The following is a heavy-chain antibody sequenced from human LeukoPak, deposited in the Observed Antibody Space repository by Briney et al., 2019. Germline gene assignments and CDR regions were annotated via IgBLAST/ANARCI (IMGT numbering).Heavy chain of an antibody. D-gene: IGHD4-17*01. CDR3: ARDRYGDYSNWFDP. J-gene: IGHJ5*02. CDR2: IIPILGIA. V-gene: IGHV1-69*04. Sequence: ASVKVSCKASGGTFSSYTISWVRQAPGQGLEWMGRIIPILGIANYAQKFQGRVMITADKSTSTAYMELSSLRSEDTAVYYCARDRYGDYSNWFDPWGQGTLVTVSS. CDR1: GGTFSSYT.